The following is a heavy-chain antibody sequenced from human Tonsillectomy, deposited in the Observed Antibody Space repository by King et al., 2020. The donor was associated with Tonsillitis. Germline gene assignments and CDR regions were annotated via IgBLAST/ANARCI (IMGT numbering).Heavy chain of an antibody. J-gene: IGHJ4*02. V-gene: IGHV3-43*01. CDR1: GFTFDDYT. Sequence: EVQLVESGGVVVQPGGSLRLSCAASGFTFDDYTMHWVRQAPGKGLEWVSLVSWDGDSTYYADSVKGRFSISRDNSKNSLYLQMNSLRTEDTALYYCAKDSHYYYGSGSYLDYWGQGTLVTVSS. D-gene: IGHD3-10*01. CDR2: VSWDGDST. CDR3: AKDSHYYYGSGSYLDY.